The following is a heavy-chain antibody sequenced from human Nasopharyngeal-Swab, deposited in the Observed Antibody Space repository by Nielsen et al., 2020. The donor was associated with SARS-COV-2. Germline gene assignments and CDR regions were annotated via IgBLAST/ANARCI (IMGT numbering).Heavy chain of an antibody. J-gene: IGHJ1*01. V-gene: IGHV1-8*01. CDR2: ISPNSGFT. Sequence: ASVKVSCKPSGYTFTDFVVNWVRQATGQGLEWMGWISPNSGFTGYAETFEGRVTMTRNIATSTVYLELTSLGFEDTAVYYCARGLGAPSSVWHWGPGSQVTVSS. CDR3: ARGLGAPSSVWH. D-gene: IGHD3-10*01. CDR1: GYTFTDFV.